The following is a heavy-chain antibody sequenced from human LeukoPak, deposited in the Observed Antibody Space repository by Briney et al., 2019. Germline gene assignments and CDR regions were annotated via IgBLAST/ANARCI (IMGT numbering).Heavy chain of an antibody. J-gene: IGHJ4*02. CDR3: ARDQEGFDY. Sequence: ASVKVSCKASGYTFTNNYLHWVRQAPGQGLEWMGMIYPRGGSTSYAQNFQGRVTATRDTSTTTVHMELRGLRSEDTAVYYCARDQEGFDYWGQGTVVTVSS. V-gene: IGHV1-46*01. CDR1: GYTFTNNY. CDR2: IYPRGGST.